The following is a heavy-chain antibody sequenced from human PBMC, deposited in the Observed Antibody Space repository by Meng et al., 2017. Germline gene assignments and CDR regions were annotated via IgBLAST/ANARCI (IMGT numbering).Heavy chain of an antibody. CDR1: GYSFTSYW. Sequence: GGSLKISCKGSGYSFTSYWIGWVRQMPGKGLEWMGIIYPGDSDTRYSPSFQGQVTISADKSISTAYLQWSSLKASDTAMYYCARRISTVTTGNYYYGMDVWGQGTTVTVSS. CDR3: ARRISTVTTGNYYYGMDV. J-gene: IGHJ6*02. D-gene: IGHD4-11*01. CDR2: IYPGDSDT. V-gene: IGHV5-51*01.